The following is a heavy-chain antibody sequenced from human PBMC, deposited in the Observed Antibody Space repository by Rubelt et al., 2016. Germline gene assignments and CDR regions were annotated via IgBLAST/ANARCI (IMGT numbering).Heavy chain of an antibody. Sequence: QVQLVQSGSELKKPGASVKVSCKASGYTFTSYYMHWVRQAPGQGLEWMGIINPSGGSPSYAQKFQGRVTMTRETSTSTVYMELSSLRSEDTAVYYCAREQETTVTIEGVLGYWGQGTLVTVSS. J-gene: IGHJ4*02. D-gene: IGHD4-17*01. CDR1: GYTFTSYY. V-gene: IGHV1-46*01. CDR3: AREQETTVTIEGVLGY. CDR2: INPSGGSP.